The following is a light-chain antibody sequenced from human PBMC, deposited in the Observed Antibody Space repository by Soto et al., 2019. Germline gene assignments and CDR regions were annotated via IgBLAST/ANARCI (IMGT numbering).Light chain of an antibody. V-gene: IGLV2-18*02. Sequence: QSVLTQPPSVSGSPGQSVTISCTGTSSDVGSYNRVSWYQQSPGTAPKLMIYEVSNRPSGVPDRFSGSKSGNTASLTISGLQAEDEADYYCSSYTSSSTYVFGTGPKVTVL. CDR3: SSYTSSSTYV. CDR1: SSDVGSYNR. CDR2: EVS. J-gene: IGLJ1*01.